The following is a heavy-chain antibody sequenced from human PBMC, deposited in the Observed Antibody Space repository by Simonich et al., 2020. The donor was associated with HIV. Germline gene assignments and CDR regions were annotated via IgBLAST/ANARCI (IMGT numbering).Heavy chain of an antibody. CDR3: AKDRYSSSSGSFDY. CDR2: ISWNSGSI. CDR1: GFTFDYYA. Sequence: EVQLVESGGGLVQPGRSLRLSCAASGFTFDYYAMHWFRPAQGKGLEWVSGISWNSGSIGYADSVKGRFTSSRDNAKNSLYLQMNSLRAEDMALYYCAKDRYSSSSGSFDYWGQGTLVTVSS. D-gene: IGHD6-6*01. V-gene: IGHV3-9*03. J-gene: IGHJ4*02.